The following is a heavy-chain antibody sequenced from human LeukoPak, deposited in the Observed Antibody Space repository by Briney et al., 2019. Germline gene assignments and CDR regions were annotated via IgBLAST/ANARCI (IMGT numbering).Heavy chain of an antibody. CDR2: INWNGGST. J-gene: IGHJ4*02. D-gene: IGHD4-11*01. CDR3: ARDYSNSVQFDY. V-gene: IGHV3-20*04. Sequence: GGSLRLSCAASGFTFDDYGMSWVRQAPGKGLEWVSGINWNGGSTGYADSVKGRFTISRDNAKNSLYLQMNGLRAEDTALYYCARDYSNSVQFDYWGQGTLVTVSS. CDR1: GFTFDDYG.